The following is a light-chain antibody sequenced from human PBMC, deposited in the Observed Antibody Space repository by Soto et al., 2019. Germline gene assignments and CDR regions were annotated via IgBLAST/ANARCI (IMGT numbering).Light chain of an antibody. CDR2: WAS. V-gene: IGKV4-1*01. Sequence: DIVTTQFPDSLAVHLGERATINCETSQDIFWASNSKNYLAWYQQKPGQPPKLLMYWASTRKSGVPDRFSGSGTGTDFTLTISSLQAEDVAVYYCQQYYDSPFTFGQGTKLEIK. CDR3: QQYYDSPFT. J-gene: IGKJ2*01. CDR1: QDIFWASNSKNY.